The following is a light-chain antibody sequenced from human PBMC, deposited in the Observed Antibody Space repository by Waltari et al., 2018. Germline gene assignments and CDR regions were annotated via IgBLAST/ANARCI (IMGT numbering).Light chain of an antibody. J-gene: IGLJ1*01. V-gene: IGLV1-40*01. CDR1: SSNLGAGYD. CDR3: QSYDSSLSGNFV. Sequence: QSVLTQPPSVSGAPGQRVTLSCTGNSSNLGAGYDVHWYQHLPGTAPKPLIYGNTNRPSGVPDRFSGSKSGTSASLVITGLQAEDEADYYCQSYDSSLSGNFVFGTGTKVTVL. CDR2: GNT.